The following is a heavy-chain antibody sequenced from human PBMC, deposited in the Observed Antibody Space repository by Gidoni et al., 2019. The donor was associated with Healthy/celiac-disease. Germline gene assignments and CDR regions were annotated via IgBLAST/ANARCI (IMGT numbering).Heavy chain of an antibody. J-gene: IGHJ6*03. CDR2: IYPGYSDT. CDR3: ARLTGEKVSSWLSSPYYYYYMDV. CDR1: GYSFTSYW. V-gene: IGHV5-51*01. Sequence: EVQLVQSGAEVTKPGESLKISGKGSGYSFTSYWIGWVRQMPGKGLEWLGIIYPGYSDTRSSPSFQGQVTISADKSLSTAYLQWSSLKASDTAMYYCARLTGEKVSSWLSSPYYYYYMDVWGKGTTVTVSS. D-gene: IGHD6-13*01.